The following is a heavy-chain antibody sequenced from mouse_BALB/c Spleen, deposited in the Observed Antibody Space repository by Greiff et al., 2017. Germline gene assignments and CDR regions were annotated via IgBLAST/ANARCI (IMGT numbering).Heavy chain of an antibody. CDR1: GYTFTDYY. D-gene: IGHD1-1*01. CDR2: IYPGSGNT. CDR3: ARTYYYGSSPYAMDY. Sequence: QVQLKQSGPELVKPGASVKISCKASGYTFTDYYINWVKQKPGQGLEWIGWIYPGSGNTKYNEKFKGKATLTVDTSSSTAYMQLSSLTSEDTAVYFCARTYYYGSSPYAMDYWGQGTSVTVSS. J-gene: IGHJ4*01. V-gene: IGHV1-84*02.